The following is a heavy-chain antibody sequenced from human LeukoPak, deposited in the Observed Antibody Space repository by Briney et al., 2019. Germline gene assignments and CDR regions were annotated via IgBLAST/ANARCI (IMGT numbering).Heavy chain of an antibody. D-gene: IGHD6-19*01. CDR1: GGSISSYY. CDR3: ARRIAVAGSPVYYFDY. Sequence: SETLSLTCTVSGGSISSYYWSWIRQPAGKGLEWIGRIYTSGSTNYNPSLKSRVTMSVDTSKNQFSLKLSSVTAADTAVYYCARRIAVAGSPVYYFDYWGQGTLVTVSS. J-gene: IGHJ4*02. CDR2: IYTSGST. V-gene: IGHV4-4*07.